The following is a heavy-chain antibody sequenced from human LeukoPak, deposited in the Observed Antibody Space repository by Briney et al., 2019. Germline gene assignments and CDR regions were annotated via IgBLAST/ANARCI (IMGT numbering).Heavy chain of an antibody. Sequence: PSETLSLTCTVSGGSISSSSYYWGWIRQPPGKGLEWIGSIYYSGSTYYNPSLKSRVTISVDTSKNQFSLKLSSVTAADTAVYYCARWGSITMVRGVNFDYWGQGTLVTVSS. CDR3: ARWGSITMVRGVNFDY. V-gene: IGHV4-39*01. J-gene: IGHJ4*02. CDR1: GGSISSSSYY. CDR2: IYYSGST. D-gene: IGHD3-10*01.